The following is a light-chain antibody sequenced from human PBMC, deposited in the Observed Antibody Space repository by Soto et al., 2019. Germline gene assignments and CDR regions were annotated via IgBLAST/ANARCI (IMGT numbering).Light chain of an antibody. Sequence: AIQTTQSPSSLSASVGDRVTITCRASQGIGNDLGWYQQKSGKAPKLLIYAASNLQGGVPSRFSGSGSGTDFTLTISGLQPEDVATYYCLQDHSYPLTFGGGTKVEI. V-gene: IGKV1-6*01. J-gene: IGKJ4*01. CDR3: LQDHSYPLT. CDR2: AAS. CDR1: QGIGND.